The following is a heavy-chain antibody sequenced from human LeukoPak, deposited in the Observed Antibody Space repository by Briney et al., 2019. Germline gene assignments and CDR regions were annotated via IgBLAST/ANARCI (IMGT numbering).Heavy chain of an antibody. CDR1: GYTFTSYD. J-gene: IGHJ4*02. V-gene: IGHV1-46*01. CDR2: INPSGGST. Sequence: ASVKVSCKASGYTFTSYDINWVRQATGQGLEWMGIINPSGGSTSYAQKFQGRVTMTRDTSTSTVYMELSSLRSEDTAVYYCARGGWLQQEAFDYWGQGTLVTVSS. D-gene: IGHD5-24*01. CDR3: ARGGWLQQEAFDY.